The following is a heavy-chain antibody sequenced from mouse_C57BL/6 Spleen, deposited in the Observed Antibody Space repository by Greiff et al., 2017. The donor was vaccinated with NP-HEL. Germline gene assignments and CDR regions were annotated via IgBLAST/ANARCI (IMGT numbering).Heavy chain of an antibody. Sequence: QVQLQQPGAELVKPGASVKMSCKASGYTFTSYWITWVKQRPGQGLEWIGDIYPGSGSTNYNEKFKSKATLTVDTSSSTAYMQLSSLTSKDSAVYYCAIGNWEWYYAMDYWGQGTSVTVSS. CDR2: IYPGSGST. V-gene: IGHV1-55*01. J-gene: IGHJ4*01. D-gene: IGHD4-1*01. CDR3: AIGNWEWYYAMDY. CDR1: GYTFTSYW.